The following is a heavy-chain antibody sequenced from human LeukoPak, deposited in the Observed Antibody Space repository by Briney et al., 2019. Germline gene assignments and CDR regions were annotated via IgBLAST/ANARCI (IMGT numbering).Heavy chain of an antibody. CDR3: AKVTTRGYSGYELPGFDY. J-gene: IGHJ4*02. V-gene: IGHV3-23*01. D-gene: IGHD5-12*01. Sequence: PGGTLRLSCAASGFTFSSYGMSWVRQAPGKGLEWVSAISGSGGSTYYADSVKGRFTISRDNSKNTLYLQMNSLRAEDTAVYYCAKVTTRGYSGYELPGFDYWGQGTLVTVSS. CDR2: ISGSGGST. CDR1: GFTFSSYG.